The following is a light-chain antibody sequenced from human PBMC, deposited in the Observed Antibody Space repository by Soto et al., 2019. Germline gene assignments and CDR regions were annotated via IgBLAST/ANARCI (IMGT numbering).Light chain of an antibody. Sequence: QSVLTQPDSVSGSPGQSITISCTGTSRDVGGYNYVSWYQQHPGKAPKLLIYDVSNRPSGVSNRFSGSKSGNTASLTISGLPAEAESDYYCSSYKSSSPLWGFGGVTKLTVL. CDR3: SSYKSSSPLWG. CDR2: DVS. J-gene: IGLJ3*02. V-gene: IGLV2-14*01. CDR1: SRDVGGYNY.